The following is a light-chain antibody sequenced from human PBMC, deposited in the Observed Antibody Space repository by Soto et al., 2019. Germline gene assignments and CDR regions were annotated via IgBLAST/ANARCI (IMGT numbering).Light chain of an antibody. CDR2: AAS. CDR3: QQSYSTPLT. Sequence: IQMTQSPSSLSASAGDRVTITCRASQSISSYLNWYQQKPVKAPKLLIYAASSLQSGVPSRFSGSGSGTDFTLTISSLQPEDFATYYCQQSYSTPLTFGGGTKLEIK. CDR1: QSISSY. V-gene: IGKV1-39*01. J-gene: IGKJ4*01.